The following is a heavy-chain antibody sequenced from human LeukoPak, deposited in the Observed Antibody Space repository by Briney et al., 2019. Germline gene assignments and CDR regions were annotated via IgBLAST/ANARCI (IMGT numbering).Heavy chain of an antibody. J-gene: IGHJ4*02. V-gene: IGHV3-7*01. CDR3: AREHCSSSSCHLDY. CDR2: IKQDGSEK. CDR1: GFTFSSYW. Sequence: GGSLRLSCAASGFTFSSYWMSWVRQAPGKGLEWVANIKQDGSEKYYENSVRGRFSISRDNAKNSLYLQMNSLRAEDTAVYYCAREHCSSSSCHLDYWGQGTLVTVSS. D-gene: IGHD2-2*01.